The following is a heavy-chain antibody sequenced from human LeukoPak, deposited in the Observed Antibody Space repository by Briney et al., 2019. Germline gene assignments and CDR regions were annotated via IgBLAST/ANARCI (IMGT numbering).Heavy chain of an antibody. D-gene: IGHD6-19*01. V-gene: IGHV4-59*01. Sequence: SETLSLTCTVSGGSLSSYYWSWVRQPPGKGLEWIGYIYYSGSTNYNPSLKSRVTISVDTSKNQFSLKLSSVTATDTAVYYCARGDSSGWYAYFDYWGQGTLVTVSS. CDR2: IYYSGST. CDR3: ARGDSSGWYAYFDY. J-gene: IGHJ4*02. CDR1: GGSLSSYY.